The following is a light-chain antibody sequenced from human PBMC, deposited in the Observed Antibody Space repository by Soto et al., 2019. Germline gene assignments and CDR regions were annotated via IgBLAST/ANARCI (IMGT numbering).Light chain of an antibody. Sequence: DIQMTQSPSSLSASVGDRVTITCRASQTISTYLNWYQQKPGKAPKLLIYGASSLQSGVPPRFSGSGYGTEFTLTSASLQSEDFATYYCQQSYRTPLTFGQGTKLEIK. CDR3: QQSYRTPLT. J-gene: IGKJ2*01. CDR2: GAS. V-gene: IGKV1-39*01. CDR1: QTISTY.